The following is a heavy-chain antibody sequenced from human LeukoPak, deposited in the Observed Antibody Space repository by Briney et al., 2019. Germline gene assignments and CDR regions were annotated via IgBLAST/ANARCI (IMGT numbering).Heavy chain of an antibody. D-gene: IGHD1-14*01. CDR3: ASETNGRHYDY. CDR2: IGPTGSDR. Sequence: GGSLRLSCTASGLTFSTSGFNWVRQAPGKGLEWVASIGPTGSDRYHADSIKGRFTISRDNANNFLYLQMNSLRAEDTAVYYCASETNGRHYDYWGQGTLLTVSS. V-gene: IGHV3-21*06. J-gene: IGHJ4*02. CDR1: GLTFSTSG.